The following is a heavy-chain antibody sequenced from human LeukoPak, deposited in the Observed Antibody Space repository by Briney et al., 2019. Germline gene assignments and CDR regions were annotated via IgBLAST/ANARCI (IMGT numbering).Heavy chain of an antibody. CDR3: ARDERGVAPDY. V-gene: IGHV4-59*01. Sequence: SETLSLTCTVSGGSISSYYWSWIRQPPGKGLEWIGYIYYSGSTNYNPSLKSRVTISVDTSKNQFSLKLSSVTAADTAVYYCARDERGVAPDYWGQGTLVTVSS. J-gene: IGHJ4*02. CDR1: GGSISSYY. D-gene: IGHD5-12*01. CDR2: IYYSGST.